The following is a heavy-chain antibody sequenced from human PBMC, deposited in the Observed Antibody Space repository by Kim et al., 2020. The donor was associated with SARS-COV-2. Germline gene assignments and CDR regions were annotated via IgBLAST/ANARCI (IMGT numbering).Heavy chain of an antibody. D-gene: IGHD1-1*01. J-gene: IGHJ3*02. CDR1: GYSFTSYW. CDR3: ARHVGGNWNDVTYAFHI. V-gene: IGHV5-10-1*01. Sequence: GESLKISCKGSGYSFTSYWISWVRQMPGKGLEWMGRIDPSDYYTSYSPSFQGHVTISADKSISTAYLQWSSLKASDIAMYCCARHVGGNWNDVTYAFHIWGQGTIVTVSS. CDR2: IDPSDYYT.